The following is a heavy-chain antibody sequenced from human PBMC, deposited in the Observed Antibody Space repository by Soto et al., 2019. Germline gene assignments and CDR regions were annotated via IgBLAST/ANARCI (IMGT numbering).Heavy chain of an antibody. Sequence: SETLSLTCTVSGGSISSGGYYWSWIRQHPGKGLEWIGYIYYSGSTYYNPSLKSRVTISVDTSKNQFSLKLSSVTAADTAVYYCARGLWKEHSSGYYFDYWSQGTLVTVSS. V-gene: IGHV4-31*03. CDR3: ARGLWKEHSSGYYFDY. D-gene: IGHD3-22*01. CDR1: GGSISSGGYY. CDR2: IYYSGST. J-gene: IGHJ4*02.